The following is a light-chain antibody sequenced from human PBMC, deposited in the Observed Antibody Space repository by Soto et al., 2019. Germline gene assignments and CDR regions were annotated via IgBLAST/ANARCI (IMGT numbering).Light chain of an antibody. J-gene: IGKJ1*01. V-gene: IGKV1-39*01. Sequence: DIQLTQSPSSLSASVGDRVTITCRASQSISTYLNWYQQTPGKAPQLLIYAASSLQSGVPSRFSGSGSGTDFTLTISSLHPEDFAIFYCQQSSITPWTFGQGTKVEIK. CDR1: QSISTY. CDR2: AAS. CDR3: QQSSITPWT.